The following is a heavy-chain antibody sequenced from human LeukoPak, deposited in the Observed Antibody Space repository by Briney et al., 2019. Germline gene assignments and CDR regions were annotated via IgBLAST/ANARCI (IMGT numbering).Heavy chain of an antibody. CDR3: ARDPMSTRSGSLGDY. Sequence: ASVKVSCKASGYTFTGYYMHWVRQAPGQGLEWMGWINPNSGGTNYAQKFQGRVTMTRDTSISTAYMELSRLRSDDTAVYYCARDPMSTRSGSLGDYWGQGTLVTVSS. V-gene: IGHV1-2*02. J-gene: IGHJ4*02. CDR1: GYTFTGYY. D-gene: IGHD3-3*01. CDR2: INPNSGGT.